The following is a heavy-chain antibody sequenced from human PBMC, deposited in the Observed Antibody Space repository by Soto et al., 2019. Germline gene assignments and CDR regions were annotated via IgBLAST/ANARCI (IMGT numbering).Heavy chain of an antibody. J-gene: IGHJ5*02. CDR2: ISYDGSNK. CDR1: VFTFISCG. V-gene: IGHV3-30*18. Sequence: WGSRRLSCASSVFTFISCGMHWFRQAPGNGLEWVAVISYDGSNKYYADSVKGRFTISRDNSKNTLYLQMNSLRAEDTAVYYCAKVYDILTGYYKGFDPWGQGTLVTVSS. CDR3: AKVYDILTGYYKGFDP. D-gene: IGHD3-9*01.